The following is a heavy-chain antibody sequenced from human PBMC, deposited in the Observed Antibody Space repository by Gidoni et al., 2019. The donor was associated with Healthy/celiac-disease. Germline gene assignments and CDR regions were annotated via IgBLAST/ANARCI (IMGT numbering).Heavy chain of an antibody. J-gene: IGHJ6*02. Sequence: EVQLVESGGGLVKPGGSLRLSCAASGFTFSSYSMNWVRQAPGQGLAWVSSISSSSSYIYYADSVKGRFTISRDNAKNSLYLQMNSLRAEDTAVYYCARRVATASGMDVWGQGTTVTVSS. CDR3: ARRVATASGMDV. V-gene: IGHV3-21*01. CDR2: ISSSSSYI. CDR1: GFTFSSYS. D-gene: IGHD5-12*01.